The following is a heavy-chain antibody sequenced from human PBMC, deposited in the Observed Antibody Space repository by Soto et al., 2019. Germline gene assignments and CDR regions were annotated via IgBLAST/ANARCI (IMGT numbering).Heavy chain of an antibody. CDR2: IYSAGNT. J-gene: IGHJ4*02. Sequence: PGGSLRLSCAPSGFTVSRTYMTWVRQAPGKGLDWVSVIYSAGNTYYADSVKGRFTISRDNSRNTVYLQMNSLRAEDTAIYCCARDSRYVEDNYGLVNWCQGALVTVSS. CDR3: ARDSRYVEDNYGLVN. V-gene: IGHV3-53*01. D-gene: IGHD3-16*01. CDR1: GFTVSRTY.